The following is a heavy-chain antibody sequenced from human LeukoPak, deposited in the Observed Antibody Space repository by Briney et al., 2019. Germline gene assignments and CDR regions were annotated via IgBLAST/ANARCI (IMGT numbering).Heavy chain of an antibody. D-gene: IGHD1-14*01. J-gene: IGHJ4*02. CDR3: ARAQRLITGPYAYYFDY. CDR2: MNPNSGNT. Sequence: ASVKVSRKASVYTFTSYDINCVRQATGQGLESMGWMNPNSGNTGYAQKFQGRVTMTRNTSISTAYMELSSLRSEDTAVYYCARAQRLITGPYAYYFDYWGQGTLVTVSS. CDR1: VYTFTSYD. V-gene: IGHV1-8*01.